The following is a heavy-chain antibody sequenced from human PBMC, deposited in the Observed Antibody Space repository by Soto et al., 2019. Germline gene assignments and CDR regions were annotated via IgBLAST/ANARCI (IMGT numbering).Heavy chain of an antibody. J-gene: IGHJ3*02. CDR1: GYTFTSYA. D-gene: IGHD3-3*01. Sequence: GASVKVSCKASGYTFTSYAMHWVRQAPGQRLEWMGWINAGNGNTKYSQKFQGRVTITRDTSASTAYMELSSLRSEDTAVYYCARDPYDFWIGYAFDIWGQGTMVTVSS. V-gene: IGHV1-3*01. CDR2: INAGNGNT. CDR3: ARDPYDFWIGYAFDI.